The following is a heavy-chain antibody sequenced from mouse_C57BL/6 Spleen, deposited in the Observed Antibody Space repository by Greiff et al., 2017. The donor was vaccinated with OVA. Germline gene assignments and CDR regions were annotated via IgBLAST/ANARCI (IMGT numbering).Heavy chain of an antibody. CDR2: IWSGGST. CDR3: ARPHYYGSSYEDFYYAMDY. Sequence: VKLQESGPGLVQPSQSLSITCTVSGFSLTSYGVHRVRQSPGKGLEWLGVIWSGGSTDYNAAFISRLSISKDNSKSQVFFKMNSLQADDTAIYYCARPHYYGSSYEDFYYAMDYWGQGTSVTVSS. D-gene: IGHD1-1*01. V-gene: IGHV2-2*01. CDR1: GFSLTSYG. J-gene: IGHJ4*01.